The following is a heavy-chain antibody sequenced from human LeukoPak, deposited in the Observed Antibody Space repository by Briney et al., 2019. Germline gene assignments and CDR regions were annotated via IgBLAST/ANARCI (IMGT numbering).Heavy chain of an antibody. CDR2: IYYRGST. CDR1: GGSISSISYY. D-gene: IGHD3-10*01. V-gene: IGHV4-39*07. J-gene: IGHJ5*02. CDR3: ASGGNYYGSGSYYGWFDP. Sequence: SETLSLTCTVSGGSISSISYYWGWIRQPPGKGLEWIGHIYYRGSTNYNPSLKSRVTMSVDTSKNQFSLKLSSVTAADTAVYYCASGGNYYGSGSYYGWFDPWGQGTLVTVSS.